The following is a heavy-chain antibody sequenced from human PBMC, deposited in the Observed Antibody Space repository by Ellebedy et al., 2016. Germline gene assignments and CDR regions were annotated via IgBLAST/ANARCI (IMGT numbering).Heavy chain of an antibody. V-gene: IGHV3-11*04. J-gene: IGHJ5*02. D-gene: IGHD3-16*01. CDR3: ARGVGGTSLNWFDP. CDR1: GFTFTDYY. CDR2: ISISAITI. Sequence: GESLKISCAASGFTFTDYYMSWVRQAPGKGLEWVSYISISAITIYYADSVKGRFTISRDNAKNSLYLQMNSLRGEDTALYYCARGVGGTSLNWFDPWGQGTLVTVSS.